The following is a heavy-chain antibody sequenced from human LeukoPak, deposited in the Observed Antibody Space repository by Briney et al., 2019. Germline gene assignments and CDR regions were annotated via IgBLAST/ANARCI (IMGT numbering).Heavy chain of an antibody. Sequence: GGSLRLSRAASGFTVISNYMSWVRQAPGKGLEWVSGIYSGGSTYYADSVKGRFTISRDNSKNTLYLQMNSLRAEDTALYYCARVPDAMLGYFDYWGQGTLVTVSS. CDR2: IYSGGST. CDR1: GFTVISNY. J-gene: IGHJ4*02. V-gene: IGHV3-53*01. CDR3: ARVPDAMLGYFDY. D-gene: IGHD2-2*01.